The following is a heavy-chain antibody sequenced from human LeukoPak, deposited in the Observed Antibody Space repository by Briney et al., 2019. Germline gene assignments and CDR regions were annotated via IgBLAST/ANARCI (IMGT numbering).Heavy chain of an antibody. CDR3: AREGSIPEVRWKKPFDY. CDR1: GGSFSGYY. Sequence: PSETLSLTCAVYGGSFSGYYWSWIRQPPGKGLEWIGEINHSGSTNYNPSLKSRVTISVDTSKNQFSLKLSSVTAADTAVYYCAREGSIPEVRWKKPFDYWGQGTLVTVSS. J-gene: IGHJ4*02. CDR2: INHSGST. D-gene: IGHD5-24*01. V-gene: IGHV4-34*01.